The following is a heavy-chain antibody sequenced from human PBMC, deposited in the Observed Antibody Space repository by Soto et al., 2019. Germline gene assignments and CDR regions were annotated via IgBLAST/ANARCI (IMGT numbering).Heavy chain of an antibody. Sequence: GGSLRLSCAASGFTFSSYAMSWVRQAPGKGLEWVSAISGSGGSTYYADSVKGRFTISRDNSKNTLYLQMNSLRAEDTAVYYCAKDLPAYCSGGSCYSKENIAFGYWGQGTLVTVSS. J-gene: IGHJ4*02. CDR3: AKDLPAYCSGGSCYSKENIAFGY. CDR1: GFTFSSYA. V-gene: IGHV3-23*01. D-gene: IGHD2-15*01. CDR2: ISGSGGST.